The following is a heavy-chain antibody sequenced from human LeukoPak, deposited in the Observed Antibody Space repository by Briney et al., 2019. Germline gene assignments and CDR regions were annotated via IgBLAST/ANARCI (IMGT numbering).Heavy chain of an antibody. D-gene: IGHD3-10*01. J-gene: IGHJ4*02. Sequence: GGSLRLSCAASGFTFSSYAMSWVRQAPGKGLEWVANIKQDGSEKYYVDSVKGRFTISRDNAKNSLYLQMNSLRAEDTAVYYCARDQYYGSGSYYKGDFDYWGQGTLVTVSS. CDR1: GFTFSSYA. CDR3: ARDQYYGSGSYYKGDFDY. CDR2: IKQDGSEK. V-gene: IGHV3-7*01.